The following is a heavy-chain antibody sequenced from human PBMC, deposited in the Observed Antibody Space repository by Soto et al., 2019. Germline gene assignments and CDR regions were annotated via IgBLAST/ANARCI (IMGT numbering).Heavy chain of an antibody. J-gene: IGHJ6*02. D-gene: IGHD3-10*01. CDR1: GFTFSSYW. Sequence: EVQLVESGGGLVQPGGSLRLSCAASGFTFSSYWMHWVRQAPGKGLVWVSRINSDGSSTSYADSVKGRITISRDNAKNTLYLQMNSLRAEDTAVYYCERDAIMVRHYYGMDVWGQGTTVTVSS. CDR2: INSDGSST. V-gene: IGHV3-74*01. CDR3: ERDAIMVRHYYGMDV.